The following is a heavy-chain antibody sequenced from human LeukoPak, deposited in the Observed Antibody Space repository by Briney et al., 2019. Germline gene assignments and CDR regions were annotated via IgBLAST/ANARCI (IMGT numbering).Heavy chain of an antibody. CDR3: ARDTKVGATEIDY. CDR2: IIPILGIA. V-gene: IGHV1-69*04. J-gene: IGHJ4*02. D-gene: IGHD1-26*01. CDR1: GGTFSSYA. Sequence: SVKVSCKASGGTFSSYAISWVRQAPGQGLEWMGRIIPILGIANYAQKFQGRVTITADKSTSTAYMELSSLRSEDTAVYYCARDTKVGATEIDYWGQGTLVTVSS.